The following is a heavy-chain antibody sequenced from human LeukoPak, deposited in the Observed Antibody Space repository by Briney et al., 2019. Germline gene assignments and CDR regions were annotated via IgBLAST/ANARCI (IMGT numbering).Heavy chain of an antibody. CDR2: IKGKTDGGTT. J-gene: IGHJ6*02. CDR3: TTLPLVLGGYYGMDV. CDR1: GFTFSNAW. D-gene: IGHD3-16*01. V-gene: IGHV3-15*01. Sequence: GGSLRLSCAASGFTFSNAWMSWVRQAPGKGLEWVGRIKGKTDGGTTDYAAPVKGRFTISRDDSKNTLYLQMNSLKTEDTAVYYCTTLPLVLGGYYGMDVWGQGTTVTVSS.